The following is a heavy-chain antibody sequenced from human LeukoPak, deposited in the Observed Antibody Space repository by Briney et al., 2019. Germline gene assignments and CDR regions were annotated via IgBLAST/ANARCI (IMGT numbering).Heavy chain of an antibody. CDR1: GGSVNSGIYY. CDR3: ARVQSGYQYYYYYGLDV. Sequence: SETLSLTCTVSGGSVNSGIYYWNWIRQPPGKGLEWIGHIDYSGSTNYNPSLKSRVTISLDTSKKRFSLKLSSVTAADTAVYYCARVQSGYQYYYYYGLDVWGQGTMVTVSS. V-gene: IGHV4-61*01. J-gene: IGHJ6*02. CDR2: IDYSGST. D-gene: IGHD3-3*01.